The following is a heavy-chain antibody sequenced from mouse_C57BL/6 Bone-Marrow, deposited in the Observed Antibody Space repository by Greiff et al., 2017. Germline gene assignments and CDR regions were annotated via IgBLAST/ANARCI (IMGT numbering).Heavy chain of an antibody. J-gene: IGHJ4*01. V-gene: IGHV5-2*01. CDR2: INSDGGST. D-gene: IGHD1-1*01. CDR1: EYEFPSHD. Sequence: EVKVVESGGGLVQPGESLKLSCESNEYEFPSHDMSWVRKTPEKRLELVAAINSDGGSTYYPDTMERRFIISRDNTKKTLYLQMSSLRSEDTALYYGARLDGSSHAMDYWGQGTSVTVSS. CDR3: ARLDGSSHAMDY.